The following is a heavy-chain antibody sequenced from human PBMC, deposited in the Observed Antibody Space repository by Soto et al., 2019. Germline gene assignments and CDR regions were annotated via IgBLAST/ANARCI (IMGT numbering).Heavy chain of an antibody. D-gene: IGHD1-26*01. Sequence: QLQLHESGPGLVKPSETLSLTCNVSGDSIGRFYWSWIRQSAGKGLEWIVRVYSTGGVTYNPALMGRVPLSLERSNNHASLAINSVTAADTAVYFCARYLSGTGLEIWGRGTRVSVSS. J-gene: IGHJ6*02. V-gene: IGHV4-4*07. CDR1: GDSIGRFY. CDR2: VYSTGGV. CDR3: ARYLSGTGLEI.